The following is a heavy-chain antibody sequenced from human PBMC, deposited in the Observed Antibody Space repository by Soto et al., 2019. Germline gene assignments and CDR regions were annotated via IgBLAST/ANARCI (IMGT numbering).Heavy chain of an antibody. V-gene: IGHV3-9*01. CDR3: AKDREQFPHWYFDL. D-gene: IGHD1-26*01. CDR2: ISWNSGSI. Sequence: EVQLVESGGGLVQPGRSLRLSCAASGFTFDDYAMHWVRQAPGKGLEWVSGISWNSGSIGYADSVKGRFTISRDNAKNSLYLQMNSLRAEDTALYYCAKDREQFPHWYFDLWGRGTLVTVSS. CDR1: GFTFDDYA. J-gene: IGHJ2*01.